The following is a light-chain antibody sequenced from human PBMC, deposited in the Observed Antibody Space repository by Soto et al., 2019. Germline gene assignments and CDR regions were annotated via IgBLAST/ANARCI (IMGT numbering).Light chain of an antibody. CDR3: QQYNTWHPKMA. V-gene: IGKV3-15*01. J-gene: IGKJ1*01. CDR1: QSVSSD. CDR2: GAS. Sequence: VVTQSPATLSVFPGETATLSCRASQSVSSDLAWYQQRPGQAPRLLVYGASTKATGIPARFRGSGSGTEIRLTISILQSEDFATYYCQQYNTWHPKMAFGRGTKVEIK.